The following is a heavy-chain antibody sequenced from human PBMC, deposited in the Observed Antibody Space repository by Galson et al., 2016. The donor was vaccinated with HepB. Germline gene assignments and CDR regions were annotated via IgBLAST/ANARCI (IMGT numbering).Heavy chain of an antibody. CDR2: IWFDVSNK. CDR3: ARGTFCSGDSCYSPAFVM. Sequence: SLRLSCAASGFTFSSYGMHWVRQAPGKGLEWVAVIWFDVSNKNYVDSVRGRFTISRDNSKNTLYLQMNTLRAEDTAVYYCARGTFCSGDSCYSPAFVMWGQGTMVTVAS. V-gene: IGHV3-33*08. D-gene: IGHD2-15*01. CDR1: GFTFSSYG. J-gene: IGHJ3*02.